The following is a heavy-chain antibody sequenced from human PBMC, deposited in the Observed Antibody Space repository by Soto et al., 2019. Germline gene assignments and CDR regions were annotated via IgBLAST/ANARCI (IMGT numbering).Heavy chain of an antibody. D-gene: IGHD3-22*01. CDR3: ARQIYDSDTGPNFQYYFDS. Sequence: GESLKISCKGSGYSFAGYWITWVRQKPGKGPEWMGRIDPSDSQTYYSPSFRGHVTISVTKSIATVFLQWSSLRASDTAMYYCARQIYDSDTGPNFQYYFDSWGQGTPVTVSS. V-gene: IGHV5-10-1*01. J-gene: IGHJ4*02. CDR1: GYSFAGYW. CDR2: IDPSDSQT.